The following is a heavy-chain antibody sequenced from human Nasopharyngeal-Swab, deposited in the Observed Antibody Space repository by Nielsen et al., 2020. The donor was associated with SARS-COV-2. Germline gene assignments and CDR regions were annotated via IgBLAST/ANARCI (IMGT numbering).Heavy chain of an antibody. D-gene: IGHD3-10*01. CDR2: MNPNSGNT. J-gene: IGHJ4*02. V-gene: IGHV1-8*01. CDR3: ARDPYYYGSGSQRDFDY. Sequence: ASVKVSCKASGYTFTSYDINWVQQATGQGLEWMGWMNPNSGNTGYAQKFQGRVTMARNTSISTAYMELSSLRSEDTAVYYCARDPYYYGSGSQRDFDYWGQGTLVTVSS. CDR1: GYTFTSYD.